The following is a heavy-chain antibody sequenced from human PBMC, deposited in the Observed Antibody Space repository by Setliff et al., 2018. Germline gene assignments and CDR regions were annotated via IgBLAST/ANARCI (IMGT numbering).Heavy chain of an antibody. D-gene: IGHD2-2*01. J-gene: IGHJ4*02. CDR2: ISSDGITI. CDR3: ARSENCFSTHCSPYDY. Sequence: PGGSLRLSCAASGFAFGDYFMSWIREAPGKGLEWISYISSDGITIHYADSVKGRFTVTRDNAKNSLYLQMDSLKVEDTATYYCARSENCFSTHCSPYDYWGQGTLVTVSS. CDR1: GFAFGDYF. V-gene: IGHV3-11*04.